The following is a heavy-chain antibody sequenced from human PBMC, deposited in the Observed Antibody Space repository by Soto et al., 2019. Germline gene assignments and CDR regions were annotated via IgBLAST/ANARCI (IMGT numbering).Heavy chain of an antibody. V-gene: IGHV3-7*01. Sequence: GGSLRLSCAASGFTFSSYWMSWVRQAPGKGLEWVANIKQDGSEKYYVDSVKGRFTISRDNAKNSLYLQMNSLRAEDTAVYYCARDGAIAAAGIMDVWGKGTTVTVSS. CDR2: IKQDGSEK. CDR3: ARDGAIAAAGIMDV. D-gene: IGHD6-13*01. CDR1: GFTFSSYW. J-gene: IGHJ6*04.